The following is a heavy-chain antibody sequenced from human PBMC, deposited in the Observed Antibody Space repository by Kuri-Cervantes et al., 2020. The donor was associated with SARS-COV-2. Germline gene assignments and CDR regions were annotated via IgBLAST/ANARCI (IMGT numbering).Heavy chain of an antibody. CDR2: ISSSGSTI. Sequence: LSLTCAASGFTFSDYYMGWIRQAPGKGLEWVSYISSSGSTIYYADSVKGRFTISRDNAKNTLSLQMNSLSAEDTAVYFCARVETSHYSSYYMDVWGKGTTVTVSS. CDR1: GFTFSDYY. J-gene: IGHJ6*03. V-gene: IGHV3-11*04. CDR3: ARVETSHYSSYYMDV.